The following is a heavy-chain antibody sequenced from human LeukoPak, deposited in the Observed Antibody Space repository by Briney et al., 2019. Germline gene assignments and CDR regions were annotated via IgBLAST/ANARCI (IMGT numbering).Heavy chain of an antibody. V-gene: IGHV1-18*01. D-gene: IGHD3-16*01. J-gene: IGHJ5*02. CDR3: ARGINPTSNYDYVWGSRFDP. CDR1: GYTFTSYG. CDR2: ISAYNGNT. Sequence: ASVKVSCKASGYTFTSYGISWVRQAPGQGLEWMGWISAYNGNTNYAQKLQGRVTMTTDTSTSTAYMELRSLRSDDTAVYYCARGINPTSNYDYVWGSRFDPWGQGTLVTVSS.